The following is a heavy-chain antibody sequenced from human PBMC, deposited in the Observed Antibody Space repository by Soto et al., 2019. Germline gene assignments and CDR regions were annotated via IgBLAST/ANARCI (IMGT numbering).Heavy chain of an antibody. Sequence: PSETLSLTCTVSGCSISSYYWSWIRQPPGKGLEWIGYIYYSGSTNYNPSLKSRVTISVDTSKNQFSLKLSSVTAADTAVYYCARRISIAARPAYMDVWGKGTTVTVSS. CDR2: IYYSGST. CDR1: GCSISSYY. CDR3: ARRISIAARPAYMDV. D-gene: IGHD6-6*01. V-gene: IGHV4-59*08. J-gene: IGHJ6*03.